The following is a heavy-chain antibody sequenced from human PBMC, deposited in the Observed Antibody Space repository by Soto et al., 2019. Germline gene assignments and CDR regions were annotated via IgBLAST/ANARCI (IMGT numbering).Heavy chain of an antibody. CDR3: ARGSEATAGTWYFDY. CDR2: INHRGNT. Sequence: SETLSLTCAVYGGTFRSYYWTWIRQSPEKGLEWIGEINHRGNTKDNPSLKSRVTISVDPSKNQFSLKLSTVTAADMAVYYCARGSEATAGTWYFDYWGQGMLVTVSS. D-gene: IGHD6-13*01. J-gene: IGHJ4*02. V-gene: IGHV4-34*01. CDR1: GGTFRSYY.